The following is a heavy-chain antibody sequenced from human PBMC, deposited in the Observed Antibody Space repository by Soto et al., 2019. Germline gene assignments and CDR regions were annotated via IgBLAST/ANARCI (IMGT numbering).Heavy chain of an antibody. Sequence: QVQLQESGPGLVKPSDTLSLTCAVSGYSISSSNWWGWIRQPPGKGLEWIGYINYSGTTYYNPSLKSRVTMSVDTSKNQCSLKLISVTAVDTAVYYFARREIQGPIDYWGQGTLVTVSS. CDR1: GYSISSSNW. CDR3: ARREIQGPIDY. V-gene: IGHV4-28*01. D-gene: IGHD1-26*01. CDR2: INYSGTT. J-gene: IGHJ4*02.